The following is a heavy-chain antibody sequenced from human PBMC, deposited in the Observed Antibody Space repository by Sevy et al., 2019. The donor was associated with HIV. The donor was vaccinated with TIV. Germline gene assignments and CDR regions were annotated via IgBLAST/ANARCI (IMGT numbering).Heavy chain of an antibody. V-gene: IGHV3-23*01. J-gene: IGHJ4*02. CDR1: AFTFSSYA. CDR2: ISGSGGST. D-gene: IGHD3-10*01. Sequence: GGSLRLSCAASAFTFSSYAMSWVRQAPGKGLEWVSAISGSGGSTYYADSVKGRFTISRDNSKNTLYLQMNSLRAEDTAVYYCAKAPNPLLWFGESLDYWGQGTLVTVSS. CDR3: AKAPNPLLWFGESLDY.